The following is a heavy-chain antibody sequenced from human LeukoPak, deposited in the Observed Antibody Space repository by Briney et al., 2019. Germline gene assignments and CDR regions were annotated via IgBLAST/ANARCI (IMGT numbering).Heavy chain of an antibody. V-gene: IGHV3-23*01. D-gene: IGHD2-2*01. CDR1: GFSFSSHG. Sequence: PGGSLRLSCAASGFSFSSHGMSWVRQAPGKGLEWVSGIIGGAGSTYYADSVKGRFTISGDNSKNTLFLQMNSLRAEDTAVYYCAHGAMYQLDYWGQGTLVTVFS. CDR3: AHGAMYQLDY. CDR2: IIGGAGST. J-gene: IGHJ4*02.